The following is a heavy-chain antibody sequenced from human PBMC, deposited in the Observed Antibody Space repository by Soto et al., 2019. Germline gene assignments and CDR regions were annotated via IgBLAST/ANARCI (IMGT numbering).Heavy chain of an antibody. D-gene: IGHD3-22*01. J-gene: IGHJ4*01. Sequence: TGGSLRLPCAASCFTFTNAWIHWVRQAPGKGLEWVGRIKSKTDGGTTDYAEPVKGRFAISRDDSNNMVYLQMNSLKIEDTAVYYCTTDSYSTIIIVRLDYWGHGTLVTVSS. CDR1: CFTFTNAW. CDR2: IKSKTDGGTT. V-gene: IGHV3-15*07. CDR3: TTDSYSTIIIVRLDY.